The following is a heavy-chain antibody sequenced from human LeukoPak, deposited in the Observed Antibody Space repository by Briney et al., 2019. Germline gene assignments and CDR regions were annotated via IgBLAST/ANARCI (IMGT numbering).Heavy chain of an antibody. J-gene: IGHJ4*02. Sequence: GGSLRLSCSASGFTFRDYNINWFRQAPGRGLEWVGFIRSKADGGTTEYAASVKGRFTISRDDSKNVAYLQINNLRAEDTALYYCARDDRPSGHDFDYWGQGTLVTVSS. CDR2: IRSKADGGTT. D-gene: IGHD6-6*01. CDR3: ARDDRPSGHDFDY. V-gene: IGHV3-49*03. CDR1: GFTFRDYN.